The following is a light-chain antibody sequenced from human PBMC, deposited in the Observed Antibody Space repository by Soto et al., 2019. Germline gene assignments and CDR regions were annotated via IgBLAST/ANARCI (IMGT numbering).Light chain of an antibody. J-gene: IGLJ1*01. V-gene: IGLV2-14*01. CDR3: LSFTSSRILV. Sequence: QSVLTHPASVSGSPGQSITISCTGTSSDVGGYNFVSWYQQHPGKTPKLMIYEVTNRPSGVSDRFSGSRSGNTASLTISGLQAEDEAEYYCLSFTSSRILVFGTGTKVTVL. CDR2: EVT. CDR1: SSDVGGYNF.